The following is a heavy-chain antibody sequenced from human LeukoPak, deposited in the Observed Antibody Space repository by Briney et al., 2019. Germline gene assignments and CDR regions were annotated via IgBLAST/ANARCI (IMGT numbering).Heavy chain of an antibody. J-gene: IGHJ6*03. CDR3: ARSHGKQLLPSVDYYMDV. CDR1: GFTLDNHA. CDR2: ISWNGAGI. V-gene: IGHV3-9*03. Sequence: GRSLGLSCAASGFTLDNHAMHWVRQPPGKGLEWVSGISWNGAGIVYADSVKGRFTTSRDNAKNFLYLQMNSLRTDDMALYFCARSHGKQLLPSVDYYMDVWGKGTTVTVSS. D-gene: IGHD6-6*01.